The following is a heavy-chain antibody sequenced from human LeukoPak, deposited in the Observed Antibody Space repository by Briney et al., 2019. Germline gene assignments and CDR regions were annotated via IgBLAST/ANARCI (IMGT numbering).Heavy chain of an antibody. Sequence: PGGSLRLSCAASGFTFSSYGMHWVRQAPGKGLEWVAVISYDGSNKYYADSVKGRFTISRDNSKNTLYLQMNSLRAEDTAVYYCAKGPSYCSGGGRYCNFVFDYWGQGTLVTVSS. J-gene: IGHJ4*02. CDR1: GFTFSSYG. D-gene: IGHD2-15*01. CDR3: AKGPSYCSGGGRYCNFVFDY. V-gene: IGHV3-30*18. CDR2: ISYDGSNK.